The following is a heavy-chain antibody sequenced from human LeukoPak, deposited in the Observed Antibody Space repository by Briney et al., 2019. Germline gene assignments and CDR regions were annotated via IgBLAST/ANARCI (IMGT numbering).Heavy chain of an antibody. J-gene: IGHJ4*02. Sequence: GGSLRLSCGASGFTFSSYWMSWVRQAPGKGLEWVANIKEDGTEKYYVDSVKGRFTISRDNAKNSLYLQMNSLRAEDTAVYYCARHMAGWWSFSGFDYWGQGTLVTVSS. D-gene: IGHD2-15*01. CDR3: ARHMAGWWSFSGFDY. CDR2: IKEDGTEK. CDR1: GFTFSSYW. V-gene: IGHV3-7*01.